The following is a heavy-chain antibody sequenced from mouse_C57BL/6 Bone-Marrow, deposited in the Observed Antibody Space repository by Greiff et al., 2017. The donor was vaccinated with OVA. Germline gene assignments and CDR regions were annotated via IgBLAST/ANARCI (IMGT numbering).Heavy chain of an antibody. CDR3: ARDAKNYDGGGVDY. D-gene: IGHD2-4*01. V-gene: IGHV7-1*01. J-gene: IGHJ4*01. CDR2: SRNKANDYTT. Sequence: EVKVVESGGGLVQSGRSLRLSCATSGFTFSDFYMEWVRQAPGKGLEWIAASRNKANDYTTEYSASVKGRFIVSRDTSQSILYLQMNALRAEDTAIYYCARDAKNYDGGGVDYWGQGTSVTVSS. CDR1: GFTFSDFY.